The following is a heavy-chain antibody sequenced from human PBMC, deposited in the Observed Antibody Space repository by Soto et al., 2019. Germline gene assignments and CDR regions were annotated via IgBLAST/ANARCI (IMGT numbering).Heavy chain of an antibody. J-gene: IGHJ1*01. CDR1: GDSVSSNSAA. CDR2: TYYRSKWYN. Sequence: PSQTLSLTCAISGDSVSSNSAAWNWIRQSPSRGLEWLGRTYYRSKWYNDYAVSVKSRITINPDTSKNQFSLQLNSVTPEDTAVYYCARDSHIAVAGPRGFQHWGQGTLVTVSS. CDR3: ARDSHIAVAGPRGFQH. V-gene: IGHV6-1*01. D-gene: IGHD6-19*01.